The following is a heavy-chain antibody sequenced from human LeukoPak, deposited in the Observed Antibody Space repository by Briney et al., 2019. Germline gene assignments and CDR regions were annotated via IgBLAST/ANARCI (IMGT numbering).Heavy chain of an antibody. CDR2: IYYSGST. CDR3: ARVRYERLAFDY. CDR1: GGSLTNYY. V-gene: IGHV4-59*01. D-gene: IGHD6-25*01. Sequence: SETLSLTCTVSGGSLTNYYWSWIRQPPGKGLEWIGYIYYSGSTNYNPSLKSRVTISVDTSKNQFSLKLSSVTAADTAVYYCARVRYERLAFDYWGQGTLVTVSS. J-gene: IGHJ4*02.